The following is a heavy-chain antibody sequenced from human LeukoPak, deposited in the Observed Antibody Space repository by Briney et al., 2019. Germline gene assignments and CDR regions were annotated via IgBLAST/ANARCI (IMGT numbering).Heavy chain of an antibody. Sequence: AGGSLRLSCAASGFTFSNYAISWVRQAPGKGLNWVSAISNSGRTYYADSVKGRFTISRDNSKNTVHLQMNSLRVEDTAVYYCAKESPYAVGGTGRVYYFDYWGQGALVSVSS. D-gene: IGHD1-26*01. V-gene: IGHV3-23*01. CDR1: GFTFSNYA. CDR3: AKESPYAVGGTGRVYYFDY. J-gene: IGHJ4*02. CDR2: ISNSGRT.